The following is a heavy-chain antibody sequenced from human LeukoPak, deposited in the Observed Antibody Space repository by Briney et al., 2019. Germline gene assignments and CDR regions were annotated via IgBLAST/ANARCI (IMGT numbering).Heavy chain of an antibody. CDR2: ISWNSGSI. Sequence: GGSLRLSCAASGFTFDDYAMHWVRQAPGKGLEWVSGISWNSGSIGYADSVKGRFTISRDNAKNSLYLQMNSLRAEDTAVYYCASTYDSSGYYHYWGRGTLVTVSS. J-gene: IGHJ4*02. CDR3: ASTYDSSGYYHY. D-gene: IGHD3-22*01. CDR1: GFTFDDYA. V-gene: IGHV3-9*01.